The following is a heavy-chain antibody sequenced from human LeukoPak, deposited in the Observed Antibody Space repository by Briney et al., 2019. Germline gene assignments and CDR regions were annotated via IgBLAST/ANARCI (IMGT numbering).Heavy chain of an antibody. J-gene: IGHJ4*02. CDR2: IYPGDSDT. CDR3: ARRATMVRGIINPSDY. D-gene: IGHD3-10*01. V-gene: IGHV5-51*01. CDR1: GYSFTTYW. Sequence: GESLKISCKGSGYSFTTYWIGWVRQMPGKGLEWMGIIYPGDSDTRYSPSFQGQVTISADKSISTAYLQWSSPKASDTAMYYCARRATMVRGIINPSDYWGQGTLVTVSS.